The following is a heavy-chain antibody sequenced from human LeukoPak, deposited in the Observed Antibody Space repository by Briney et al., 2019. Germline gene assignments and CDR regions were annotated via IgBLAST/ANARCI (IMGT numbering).Heavy chain of an antibody. CDR3: ARDILEGYVAFDI. Sequence: GRFLRLSCAASGFTFSSYGMHWVRQAPGKGLEWVAFIRNDGTIKYYADSVKGRFTISRDNSENTMFLQMNSLRAEDTAVYYCARDILEGYVAFDIWGQGTMVTVSS. CDR2: IRNDGTIK. CDR1: GFTFSSYG. D-gene: IGHD3-3*01. J-gene: IGHJ3*02. V-gene: IGHV3-30*02.